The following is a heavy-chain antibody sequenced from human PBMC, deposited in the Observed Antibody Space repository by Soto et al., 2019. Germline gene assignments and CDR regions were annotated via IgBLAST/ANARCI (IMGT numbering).Heavy chain of an antibody. J-gene: IGHJ5*02. CDR3: ARDRRVRRVIFNWFDP. D-gene: IGHD3-10*01. CDR2: IYYSGST. V-gene: IGHV4-31*03. CDR1: GGSISSGGYY. Sequence: SETLSLTCTVSGGSISSGGYYWSWIRQHPGKGLEWIGYIYYSGSTYYNPSLTSRVTISVDTSKNQFSLKLSSVTAADTAVYYCARDRRVRRVIFNWFDPWGQGNLVTVSS.